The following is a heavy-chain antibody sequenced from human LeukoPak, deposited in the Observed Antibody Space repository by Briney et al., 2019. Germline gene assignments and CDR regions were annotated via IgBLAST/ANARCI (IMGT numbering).Heavy chain of an antibody. CDR1: GGSISSYY. D-gene: IGHD6-13*01. CDR2: IYYSGNT. J-gene: IGHJ4*02. V-gene: IGHV4-59*08. Sequence: SETLXLTCTVSGGSISSYYWSWIRQPPGKGLEWIGYIYYSGNTNYNPSLKSRVTISVDTSKNQFSLKLSSVTTADTAVYYCARRSQGIAAQYYFDYWGQGTLVTVSS. CDR3: ARRSQGIAAQYYFDY.